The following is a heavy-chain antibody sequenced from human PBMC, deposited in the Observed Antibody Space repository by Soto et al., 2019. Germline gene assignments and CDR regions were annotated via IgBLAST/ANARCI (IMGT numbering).Heavy chain of an antibody. CDR1: GGSISSGGYY. D-gene: IGHD3-22*01. Sequence: QVQLQESGPGLVKPSQTLSLTCTVSGGSISSGGYYWSWIRQHPGKGLELIGYIASSGSTFNSPSLKSRIRISVDTPTNQFSLQLSSVTAADTAVYYCARAAFYYDPNSSATYYFDSWGQGTLVTVSS. V-gene: IGHV4-31*03. CDR3: ARAAFYYDPNSSATYYFDS. J-gene: IGHJ4*02. CDR2: IASSGST.